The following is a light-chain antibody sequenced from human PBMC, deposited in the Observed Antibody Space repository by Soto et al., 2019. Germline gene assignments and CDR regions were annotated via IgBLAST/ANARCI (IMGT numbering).Light chain of an antibody. Sequence: EIVMTQSPATLSVSPGARATLSCRASQSVSSNLAWYQQKPGQAPRLLIYGASTRATGIPARFSGSGSGTESTLTISSLQSEDFSVYYCQQYNNWPPMAFGQGTKVEIK. J-gene: IGKJ1*01. CDR3: QQYNNWPPMA. V-gene: IGKV3-15*01. CDR2: GAS. CDR1: QSVSSN.